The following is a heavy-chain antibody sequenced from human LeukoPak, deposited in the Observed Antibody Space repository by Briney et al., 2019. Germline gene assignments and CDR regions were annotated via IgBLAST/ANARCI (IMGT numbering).Heavy chain of an antibody. Sequence: PGGSLRLSCAASGFTFSSYAMSWVRQAPGKGLEWVSSISSSSSYIYYADSVKGRFTISRDNAKNSLYLQMNSLRAEDTAVYYCARESIAARFNYYYYYYMDVWGKGTTVTVSS. D-gene: IGHD6-6*01. CDR3: ARESIAARFNYYYYYYMDV. CDR1: GFTFSSYA. CDR2: ISSSSSYI. V-gene: IGHV3-21*01. J-gene: IGHJ6*03.